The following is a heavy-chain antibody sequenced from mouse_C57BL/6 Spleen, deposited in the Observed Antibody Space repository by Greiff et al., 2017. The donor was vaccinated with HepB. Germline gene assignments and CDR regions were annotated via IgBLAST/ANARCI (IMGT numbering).Heavy chain of an antibody. Sequence: VKLVESGPGLVQPSQSLSITCTVSGFSLTSYGVHWVRQSPGKGLEWLGVIWSGGSTDYNAAFISRLSISKDNSKSQVFFKMNSLQADDTAIYYCARNRAGYDWFAYWGQGTLVTVSA. D-gene: IGHD2-2*01. V-gene: IGHV2-2*01. CDR2: IWSGGST. J-gene: IGHJ3*01. CDR1: GFSLTSYG. CDR3: ARNRAGYDWFAY.